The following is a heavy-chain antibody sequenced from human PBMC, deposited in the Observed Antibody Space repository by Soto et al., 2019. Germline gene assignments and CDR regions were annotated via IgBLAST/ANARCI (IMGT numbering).Heavy chain of an antibody. V-gene: IGHV4-61*01. Sequence: SETLSLTCTVSGGSVSSGSYYWSWIRQPPGKGLEWIGYIYYSGSTNYNPSLKSRVTISVDTSKNQFSLKLSSVTAADTAVYYCARRVIPYFGVDPNLFNPWPPGTLVIVS. D-gene: IGHD3-3*01. CDR3: ARRVIPYFGVDPNLFNP. J-gene: IGHJ5*02. CDR2: IYYSGST. CDR1: GGSVSSGSYY.